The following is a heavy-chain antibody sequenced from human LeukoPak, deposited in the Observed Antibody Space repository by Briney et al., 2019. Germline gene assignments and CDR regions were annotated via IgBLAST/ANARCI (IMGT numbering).Heavy chain of an antibody. V-gene: IGHV3-23*01. CDR3: AKSGPYCSSTSCNYFDY. D-gene: IGHD2-2*01. CDR1: GFTFSSYA. CDR2: ISGSGGST. J-gene: IGHJ4*02. Sequence: GGSLRLSCAASGFTFSSYAMSWVRQAPGKGLEWVSAISGSGGSTYYADSVKGRFTISRDNSKNALFLQMNSLRAEDTAVYYCAKSGPYCSSTSCNYFDYWGQGALVTVSS.